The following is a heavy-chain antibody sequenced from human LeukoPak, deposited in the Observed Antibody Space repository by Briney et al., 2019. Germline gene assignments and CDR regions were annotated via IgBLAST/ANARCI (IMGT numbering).Heavy chain of an antibody. V-gene: IGHV4-34*01. Sequence: SETLSLTCAVYGGSFCGYYWSCIRQPPGPGLEWIGEINHSGSTNYNPSLKSRVTISVDTSKSQFSLKLNSLTAADTAVYYCASLLNVAGYSGYDSDYWGHGTLVTVSS. J-gene: IGHJ4*01. CDR2: INHSGST. D-gene: IGHD5-12*01. CDR3: ASLLNVAGYSGYDSDY. CDR1: GGSFCGYY.